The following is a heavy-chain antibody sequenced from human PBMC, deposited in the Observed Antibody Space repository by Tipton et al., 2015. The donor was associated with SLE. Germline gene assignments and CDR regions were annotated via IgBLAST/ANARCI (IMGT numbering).Heavy chain of an antibody. Sequence: TLSLTCAVYGGSFSGYYWRWVRQSPGKGLEWMGESNHSGSTNYNPSLKSRVTISVDTSKKQFSLKVSSVTAADTAVYYCAREGVDYYYYMDVWGKGTTVTVSS. V-gene: IGHV4-34*01. CDR3: AREGVDYYYYMDV. J-gene: IGHJ6*03. CDR1: GGSFSGYY. CDR2: SNHSGST. D-gene: IGHD2-15*01.